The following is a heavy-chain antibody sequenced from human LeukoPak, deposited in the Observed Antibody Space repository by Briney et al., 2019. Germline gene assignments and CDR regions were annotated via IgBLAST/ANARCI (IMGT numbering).Heavy chain of an antibody. CDR1: GFTFSSYS. D-gene: IGHD6-6*01. CDR3: ARSRQVAARPIYGMDV. CDR2: ISSSSSHI. V-gene: IGHV3-21*01. Sequence: GGSLRLSCAASGFTFSSYSMNWVRQAPGKGLEWVSSISSSSSHIYYVDSVKGRFTISRDNAKNSLYLQMNSLRAEDTAVYYCARSRQVAARPIYGMDVWGQGTTVTVSS. J-gene: IGHJ6*02.